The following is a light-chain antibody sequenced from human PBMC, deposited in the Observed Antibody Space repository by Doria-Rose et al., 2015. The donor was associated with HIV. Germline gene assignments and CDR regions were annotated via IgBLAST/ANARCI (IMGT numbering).Light chain of an antibody. CDR3: QSYDSRLSVYV. Sequence: QPGLTQPPPVSGAPGQRVAISCTGSSSNIGAGFDVNWYQQFPGTAPKLLIHGNTNRPSRVPDRFSGSKSGTSASQAISGLRAEDEADYYCQSYDSRLSVYVFGTGTKVTVL. CDR1: SSNIGAGFD. V-gene: IGLV1-40*01. CDR2: GNT. J-gene: IGLJ1*01.